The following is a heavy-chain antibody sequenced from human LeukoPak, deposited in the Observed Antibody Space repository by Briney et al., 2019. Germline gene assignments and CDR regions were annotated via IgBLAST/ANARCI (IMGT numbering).Heavy chain of an antibody. V-gene: IGHV3-7*01. CDR2: IKQDGSEK. CDR3: ARDGAYCGGECYTAPYY. Sequence: GGSLRLSCAASGFTFSSYWMSWVRQAPGKGLEWVANIKQDGSEKYYVDSVKGRFTISRDNAKNSLYLQMNSLRAEDTAVYYCARDGAYCGGECYTAPYYWGQGTLVTVSS. D-gene: IGHD2-21*01. CDR1: GFTFSSYW. J-gene: IGHJ4*02.